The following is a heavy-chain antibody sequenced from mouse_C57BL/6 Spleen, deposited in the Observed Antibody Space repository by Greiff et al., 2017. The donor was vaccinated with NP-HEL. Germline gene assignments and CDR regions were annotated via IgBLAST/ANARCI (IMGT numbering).Heavy chain of an antibody. V-gene: IGHV1-39*01. CDR1: GYSFTDHN. D-gene: IGHD1-1*01. CDR3: APTVVANYYAMDY. Sequence: EVQLQQSGPELVKPGASVKISCKASGYSFTDHNMNWVKQSNGKSLEWIGVINPNYGTTSYNQKFKGKATLTVDQSSSTAYMQLNSLTSEDSAVYYCAPTVVANYYAMDYWGQGTSVTVSS. J-gene: IGHJ4*01. CDR2: INPNYGTT.